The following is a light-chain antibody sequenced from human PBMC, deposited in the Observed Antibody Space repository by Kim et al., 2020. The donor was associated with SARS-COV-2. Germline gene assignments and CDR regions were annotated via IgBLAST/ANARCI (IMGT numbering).Light chain of an antibody. CDR3: AAWDDIQSGPV. V-gene: IGLV1-44*01. Sequence: GQTVTLSCSGSSSNIGSKAASWYQQVPETAPKLLIYYDKARPSGVPDRFSGSKSGTSASLAITGLQSGDEADYYCAAWDDIQSGPVFGGGTQLTVL. CDR1: SSNIGSKA. CDR2: YDK. J-gene: IGLJ2*01.